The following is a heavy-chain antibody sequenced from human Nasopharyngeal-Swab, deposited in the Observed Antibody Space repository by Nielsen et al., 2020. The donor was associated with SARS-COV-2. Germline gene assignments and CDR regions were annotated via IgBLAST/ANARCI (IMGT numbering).Heavy chain of an antibody. D-gene: IGHD1-26*01. Sequence: KVSCKGSGYSFTSYWIVWVRHMPGKGLEWMGIIYPGDSDTRYSQSFQGQVTISADKSISTAYLQWSSLKASDTAMYYCARHGTQGPYQAGAFDIWGQGTMVTVSS. CDR3: ARHGTQGPYQAGAFDI. J-gene: IGHJ3*02. CDR1: GYSFTSYW. CDR2: IYPGDSDT. V-gene: IGHV5-51*01.